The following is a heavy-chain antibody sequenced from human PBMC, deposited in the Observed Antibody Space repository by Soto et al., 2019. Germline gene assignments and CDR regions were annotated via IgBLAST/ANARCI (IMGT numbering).Heavy chain of an antibody. J-gene: IGHJ4*02. Sequence: QVQLVESGGGVVQPGRSLRLSCAASGFTFSTYVMHWVRQAPGKGLEWVAVISYDGSNKYYADSVKGRFTISRDNSKNTLYLQMNSLRAEDTAVYYCATDLGAKLTTIDYWGQGSLVTVSS. CDR1: GFTFSTYV. V-gene: IGHV3-30*03. D-gene: IGHD3-16*01. CDR3: ATDLGAKLTTIDY. CDR2: ISYDGSNK.